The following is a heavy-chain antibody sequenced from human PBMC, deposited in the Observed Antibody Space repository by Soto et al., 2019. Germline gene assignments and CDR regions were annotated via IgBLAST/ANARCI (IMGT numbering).Heavy chain of an antibody. CDR2: VSKSDYT. CDR1: GFYFNNYG. Sequence: AGGSLRLSCAVSGFYFNNYGINWVRQAPGKGLEWVSSVSKSDYTYYSDSVKGRFTISRDNAKNSVSLQMNSLRAEDTAVYYCAREDSIIIPAVSDFWGQGTLVTVLL. D-gene: IGHD2-2*01. CDR3: AREDSIIIPAVSDF. V-gene: IGHV3-21*01. J-gene: IGHJ4*02.